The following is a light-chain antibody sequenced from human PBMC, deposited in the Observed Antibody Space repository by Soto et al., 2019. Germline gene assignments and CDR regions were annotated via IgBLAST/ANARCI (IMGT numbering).Light chain of an antibody. J-gene: IGLJ2*01. CDR2: YDD. V-gene: IGLV1-36*01. Sequence: QSVLTQPPSVSGAPRQRVTISCSGSSSNIGNKHVNSYQQLPGKAPTLLIYYDDLLPSGVSDRFSGSTSGTSASLAISGLPDEDAADYYCATWDDSMNQEVFGGGTKLTVL. CDR1: SSNIGNKH. CDR3: ATWDDSMNQEV.